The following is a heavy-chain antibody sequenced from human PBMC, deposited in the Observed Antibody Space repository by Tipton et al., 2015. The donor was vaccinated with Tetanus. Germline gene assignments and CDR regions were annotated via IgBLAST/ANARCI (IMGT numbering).Heavy chain of an antibody. V-gene: IGHV4-34*01. Sequence: TLSLTCAVYGGSFSGYYWSWIRQPPGKGLEWIGEINHSGSTNYNPSLKSRVTISVDTSKNHFSLKMSSVTAADTAVYYCARGRLDSGYYYYGMDVWGQGTTVTVS. CDR2: INHSGST. J-gene: IGHJ6*02. D-gene: IGHD3/OR15-3a*01. CDR3: ARGRLDSGYYYYGMDV. CDR1: GGSFSGYY.